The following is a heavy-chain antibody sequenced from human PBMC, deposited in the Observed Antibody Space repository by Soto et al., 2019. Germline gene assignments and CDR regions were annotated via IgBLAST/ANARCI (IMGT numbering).Heavy chain of an antibody. CDR1: GFTFGGSA. D-gene: IGHD6-19*01. CDR3: TSQAEAVQWLAVPPDYNVDY. V-gene: IGHV3-73*02. J-gene: IGHJ4*02. Sequence: EGQLVESGGGLVQPGGSLKLSCAASGFTFGGSAMHWVRQASGKGLEWVGHISSKTNSYSTAYAESVKGRISNSRDDSRRTANPQMNSLNTEDTAVYFCTSQAEAVQWLAVPPDYNVDYWGQGNLVTV. CDR2: ISSKTNSYST.